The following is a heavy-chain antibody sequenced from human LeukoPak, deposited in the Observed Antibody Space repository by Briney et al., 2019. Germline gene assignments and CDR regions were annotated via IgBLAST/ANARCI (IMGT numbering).Heavy chain of an antibody. CDR3: ARESCSSTSCYAYFDY. D-gene: IGHD2-2*01. J-gene: IGHJ4*02. CDR2: INHSGST. Sequence: SKTLSLTCAVYGGSFSGYYWSWIRQPPGKGLEWIGEINHSGSTNYNPSLKSRVTISVVMSKNQFSLKLNSVTAADTAVYYCARESCSSTSCYAYFDYWGQGTLVTVSS. CDR1: GGSFSGYY. V-gene: IGHV4-34*01.